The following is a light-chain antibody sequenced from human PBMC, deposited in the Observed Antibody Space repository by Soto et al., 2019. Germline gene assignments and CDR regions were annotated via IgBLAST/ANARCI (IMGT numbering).Light chain of an antibody. CDR3: TSYTSSNTLV. J-gene: IGLJ2*01. Sequence: QSVLTQPASVPGSPGQSITISCTGASSDVGAHNYVSWYQQYPGKAPKVMISEVTNRPSGVSNRFSGSKSGNTASLTISGLQAEDEADYYCTSYTSSNTLVFGGGTKLTVL. V-gene: IGLV2-14*01. CDR1: SSDVGAHNY. CDR2: EVT.